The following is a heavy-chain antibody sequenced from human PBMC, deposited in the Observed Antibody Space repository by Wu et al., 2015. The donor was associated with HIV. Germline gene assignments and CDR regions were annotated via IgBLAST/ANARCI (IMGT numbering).Heavy chain of an antibody. Sequence: QVQLLQSGAEVKQPGASVNISCKASGYTFTLYYIHWVRQAPGQGLEWMAIINPSGGDTIYAQNFKGRVSMTRDTSTSTVYMQMSSLKSEDTAVYFCARAPGSVRQLDSWGQGT. V-gene: IGHV1-46*01. D-gene: IGHD3-10*01. CDR2: INPSGGDT. CDR1: GYTFTLYY. J-gene: IGHJ5*01. CDR3: ARAPGSVRQLDS.